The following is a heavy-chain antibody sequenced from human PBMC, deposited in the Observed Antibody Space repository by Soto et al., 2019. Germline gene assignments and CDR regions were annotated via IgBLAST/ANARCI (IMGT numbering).Heavy chain of an antibody. D-gene: IGHD2-2*01. V-gene: IGHV3-23*01. J-gene: IGHJ4*02. CDR1: GFTFSNYA. Sequence: EVQLLDSGGGLVQPGGSLRLSCAGSGFTFSNYAMSWVRQAPGKGLEWVSTISGNGGSTYYADSVKGRFTISRDNSKNMLCLQINSLRDDDSAVYYCAKRPASIITFDYWGQGTPVTVSS. CDR2: ISGNGGST. CDR3: AKRPASIITFDY.